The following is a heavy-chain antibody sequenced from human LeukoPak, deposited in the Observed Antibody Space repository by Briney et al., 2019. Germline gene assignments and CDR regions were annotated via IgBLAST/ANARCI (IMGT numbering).Heavy chain of an antibody. J-gene: IGHJ4*02. CDR2: FDPEDGET. D-gene: IGHD6-13*01. V-gene: IGHV1-24*01. Sequence: ASVKVSCKVSGYTLTELSMHWVRQAPGKGLEWMGGFDPEDGETIYAQKFQGRVTMTEDTSTDKAYMELSSLRSEDTAVYYCATGTRGGSWYGTTTTFDYWGQGTLVTVSS. CDR3: ATGTRGGSWYGTTTTFDY. CDR1: GYTLTELS.